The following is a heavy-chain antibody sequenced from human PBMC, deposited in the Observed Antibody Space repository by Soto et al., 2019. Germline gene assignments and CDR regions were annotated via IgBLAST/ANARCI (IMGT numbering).Heavy chain of an antibody. Sequence: SVAEGSSVDFDGSWIRKPQGKGLEWIGYIYYSGSTNYNPSLKSRVTISVDTSKNQFSLKLSSVTAADTAVYYCARRRDAYCGDDCYSYYFDIWGQRTFVSLAS. V-gene: IGHV4-59*01. CDR3: ARRRDAYCGDDCYSYYFDI. CDR1: EGSSVDFD. D-gene: IGHD2-21*02. J-gene: IGHJ4*02. CDR2: IYYSGST.